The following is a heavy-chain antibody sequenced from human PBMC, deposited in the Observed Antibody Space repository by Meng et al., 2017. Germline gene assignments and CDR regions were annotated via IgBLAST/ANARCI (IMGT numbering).Heavy chain of an antibody. CDR1: GYTFTGYY. CDR3: ARSLAAAGVSLSWFDH. V-gene: IGHV1-2*02. D-gene: IGHD6-25*01. CDR2: INPNSGGT. J-gene: IGHJ5*02. Sequence: ASVKVSCKASGYTFTGYYMHWLRRAPGQGLEWMGWINPNSGGTNYAQKFQGRITMTRDTSTSTAYMELSRLRSDDTAVYYCARSLAAAGVSLSWFDHWGQGTLVTVSS.